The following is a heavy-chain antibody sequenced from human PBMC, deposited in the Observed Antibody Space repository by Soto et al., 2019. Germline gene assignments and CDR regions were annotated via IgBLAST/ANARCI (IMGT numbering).Heavy chain of an antibody. CDR3: AREMLRSGYYTRGLYYYGMDV. CDR2: ISYDGSNK. D-gene: IGHD3-3*01. V-gene: IGHV3-30-3*01. CDR1: GFTFGRYA. J-gene: IGHJ6*02. Sequence: GGSLRLSCAASGFTFGRYAMHWVRQAPGKGLEWVAVISYDGSNKYYADSVKGRFTISRDNSKNTLYLQMNSLRAEDTAVYYCAREMLRSGYYTRGLYYYGMDVWGQGTTVAVSS.